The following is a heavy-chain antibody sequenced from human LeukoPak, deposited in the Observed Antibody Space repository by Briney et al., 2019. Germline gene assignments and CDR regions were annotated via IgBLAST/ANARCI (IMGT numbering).Heavy chain of an antibody. J-gene: IGHJ4*02. CDR2: ISGSGGST. V-gene: IGHV3-23*01. Sequence: PGGSLRLSCAASGFTFSSYDVSWVRQAPGKGLEWVSAISGSGGSTYYADSVKGRFTISRDNSKNTLYLQMNSLRAEHTAVYYCAKALVRGVIISFDYWGQGTLVTVSS. CDR3: AKALVRGVIISFDY. CDR1: GFTFSSYD. D-gene: IGHD3-10*01.